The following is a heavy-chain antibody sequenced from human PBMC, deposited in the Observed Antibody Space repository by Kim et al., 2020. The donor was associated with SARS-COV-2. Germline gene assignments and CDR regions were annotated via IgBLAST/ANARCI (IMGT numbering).Heavy chain of an antibody. CDR2: ISSSGSTI. D-gene: IGHD3-3*01. CDR1: GFTFSSYE. CDR3: ARFPPRITILGVVIAYGMDV. J-gene: IGHJ6*02. V-gene: IGHV3-48*03. Sequence: GGSLRLSCAASGFTFSSYEMNWVRQAPGKGLEWVSYISSSGSTIYYADSVKGRFTISRDNAKNSLYLQMNSLRAEDTAVYYCARFPPRITILGVVIAYGMDVWGQGTTVTVSS.